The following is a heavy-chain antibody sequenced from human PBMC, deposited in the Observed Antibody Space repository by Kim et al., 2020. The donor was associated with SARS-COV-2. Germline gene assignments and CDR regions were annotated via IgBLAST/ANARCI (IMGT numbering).Heavy chain of an antibody. Sequence: DSVKGRFTISRDNAKNSLYLQMNSLRAEDTAVYYCARAGYTYYYGSGSLGWGQGTLVTVSS. CDR3: ARAGYTYYYGSGSLG. V-gene: IGHV3-11*04. J-gene: IGHJ4*02. D-gene: IGHD3-10*01.